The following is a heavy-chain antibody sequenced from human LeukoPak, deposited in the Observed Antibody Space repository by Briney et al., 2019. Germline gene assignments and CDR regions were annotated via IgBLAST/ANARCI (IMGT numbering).Heavy chain of an antibody. CDR3: ARDRAILRRDGPTEDY. V-gene: IGHV3-48*01. D-gene: IGHD5-24*01. CDR2: ISSSSSTI. J-gene: IGHJ4*02. Sequence: GGSLRLSCAASGFTFSSYSMNWVRQAPGKGLEWVSYISSSSSTIYYADSVKGRFTISRDNAKNSLYLQMNRLRAEDTAVYYCARDRAILRRDGPTEDYWGQGTLVTVSS. CDR1: GFTFSSYS.